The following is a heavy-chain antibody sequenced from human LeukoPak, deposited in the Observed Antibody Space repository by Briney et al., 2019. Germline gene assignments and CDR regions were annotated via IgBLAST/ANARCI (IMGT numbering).Heavy chain of an antibody. CDR3: ARAIAVDAFDI. CDR2: ISYDGSNK. D-gene: IGHD6-19*01. Sequence: GGSLRLSCVASGFTSSSYGMHWVRQAPGKGLEWVAVISYDGSNKYYADSVKGRFTISRDNSKNTLYLQMNSLRAEDTAVYYCARAIAVDAFDIWGQGTMVTVSS. V-gene: IGHV3-30*03. CDR1: GFTSSSYG. J-gene: IGHJ3*02.